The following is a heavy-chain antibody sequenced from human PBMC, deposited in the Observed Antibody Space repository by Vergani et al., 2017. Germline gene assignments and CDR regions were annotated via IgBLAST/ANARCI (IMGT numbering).Heavy chain of an antibody. V-gene: IGHV3-23*01. J-gene: IGHJ4*02. CDR3: AKDDGDYYDSSCSDY. Sequence: EVQLLESGGGLVQPGGSLRLSCAASGLTFSSYAMCWVRQAPGKGLEWVSAISGSGGSTYYADSVKGRVTISRDNSKNTLYPQMNSLRAEDPAVYYCAKDDGDYYDSSCSDYWGQGTLVTVSS. CDR1: GLTFSSYA. D-gene: IGHD3-22*01. CDR2: ISGSGGST.